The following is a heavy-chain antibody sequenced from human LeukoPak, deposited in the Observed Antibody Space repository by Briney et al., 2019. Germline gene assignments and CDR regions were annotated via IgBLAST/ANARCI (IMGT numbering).Heavy chain of an antibody. V-gene: IGHV3-48*02. CDR1: GFTFSTYR. Sequence: PGGSLRLSCAASGFTFSTYRMNWVRQAPGKGLERLSYISSGSNTIFYADSVKGRFTISRDNAKNSLFLQVNSLRDEDTAVYYCARGSYYAPYYFDYWGQGTLVTVSS. CDR2: ISSGSNTI. D-gene: IGHD1-26*01. CDR3: ARGSYYAPYYFDY. J-gene: IGHJ4*02.